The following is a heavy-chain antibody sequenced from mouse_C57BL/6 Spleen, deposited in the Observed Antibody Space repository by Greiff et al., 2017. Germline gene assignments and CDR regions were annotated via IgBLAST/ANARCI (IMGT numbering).Heavy chain of an antibody. V-gene: IGHV1-64*01. CDR3: ARGRILYYYGRSYNYAMDY. CDR1: GYTFTSYW. D-gene: IGHD1-1*01. CDR2: IHPNSGST. J-gene: IGHJ4*01. Sequence: QVQLQQPGAELVKPGASVKLSCKASGYTFTSYWMHWVKQRPGQGLEWIGMIHPNSGSTNYNEKFKSKATLTVDKSSSTAYMQLSSLTSEDSAVYYCARGRILYYYGRSYNYAMDYWGQGTSVTVSS.